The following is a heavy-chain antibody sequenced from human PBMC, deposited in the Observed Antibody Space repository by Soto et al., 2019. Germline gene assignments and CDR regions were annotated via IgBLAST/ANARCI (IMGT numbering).Heavy chain of an antibody. J-gene: IGHJ3*02. V-gene: IGHV1-24*01. D-gene: IGHD3-10*01. CDR1: GYTLSELS. Sequence: QVQLVQSGAEVKKPGASVKVSCKVSGYTLSELSIHWVRQAPGKGLEWMGGFYPADGETLYAQKFQGSVTMTEDTSTDTAYMDLSGLRSEDTAIYYCATSGRELQWYGDLSRLGFDIWGQGTLVTVSS. CDR2: FYPADGET. CDR3: ATSGRELQWYGDLSRLGFDI.